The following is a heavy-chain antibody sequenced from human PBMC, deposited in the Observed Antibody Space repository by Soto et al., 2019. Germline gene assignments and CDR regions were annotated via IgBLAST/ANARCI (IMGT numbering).Heavy chain of an antibody. CDR1: GYTFTSYG. CDR3: ARDSLRWCGELLSNPYYYGMDV. Sequence: QVQLVQSGAEVKKPGASVKVSCKASGYTFTSYGISWVRQAPGQGLEWMGWISAYNGNTNYAQKLQGRVTMTTDTSTSTADMELRSLRSDDTAVYYCARDSLRWCGELLSNPYYYGMDVWGQGTTVTVSS. CDR2: ISAYNGNT. J-gene: IGHJ6*02. D-gene: IGHD3-10*01. V-gene: IGHV1-18*04.